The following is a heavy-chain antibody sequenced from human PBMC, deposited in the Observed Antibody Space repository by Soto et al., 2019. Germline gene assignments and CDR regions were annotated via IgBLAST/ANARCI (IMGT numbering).Heavy chain of an antibody. CDR2: IYYSGST. J-gene: IGHJ5*02. Sequence: SETLSLTCAVSGQSFGPYYWSWIRQHPGKGLEWIGYIYYSGSTYYNPSLKSRVTISVDTSKNQFSLKLSSVTAADTAVYYCARDFYGSGSYYNPYNWFDPWGQGTLVTVSS. CDR3: ARDFYGSGSYYNPYNWFDP. D-gene: IGHD3-10*01. V-gene: IGHV4-31*11. CDR1: GQSFGPYY.